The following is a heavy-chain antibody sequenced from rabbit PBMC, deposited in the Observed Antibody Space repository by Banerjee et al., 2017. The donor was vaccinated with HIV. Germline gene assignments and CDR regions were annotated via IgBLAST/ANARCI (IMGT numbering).Heavy chain of an antibody. CDR3: ARDEEYPGYAGYAYGMDL. Sequence: QEQLVESGGGLVQPEGSLTLTCKASGFDFSSNAMCWVRQAPGKGLEWIGCIYTGSGSTYYASWAKGRFTISKTSSTTVTLQMTSLTAADTATYFCARDEEYPGYAGYAYGMDLWGPGTLVTVS. D-gene: IGHD6-1*01. CDR1: GFDFSSNA. V-gene: IGHV1S45*01. CDR2: IYTGSGST. J-gene: IGHJ6*01.